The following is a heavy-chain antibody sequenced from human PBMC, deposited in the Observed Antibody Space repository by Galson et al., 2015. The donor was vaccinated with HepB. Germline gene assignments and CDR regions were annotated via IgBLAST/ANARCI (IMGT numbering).Heavy chain of an antibody. D-gene: IGHD2-8*01. CDR1: GFTFSNAW. V-gene: IGHV3-15*01. J-gene: IGHJ4*02. Sequence: SLRLSCAASGFTFSNAWMSWVRQAPGKGLEWVGRIKSKTDGGTTDYAAPVKGRFTISRDDSKNTLYLQMNSLKTEDTAVYYCTTDILYGDDLDYWSQGTLVTVSS. CDR3: TTDILYGDDLDY. CDR2: IKSKTDGGTT.